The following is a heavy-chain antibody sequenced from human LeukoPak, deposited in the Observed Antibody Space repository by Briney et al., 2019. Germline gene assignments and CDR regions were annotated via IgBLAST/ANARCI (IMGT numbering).Heavy chain of an antibody. CDR3: ARGPWYYDFWSGWQEEGRPNWFDP. CDR2: IYTSGST. J-gene: IGHJ5*02. D-gene: IGHD3-3*01. V-gene: IGHV4-4*07. CDR1: GGSISSYY. Sequence: PSETLSLTCTVSGGSISSYYWSWIRQPAGKGLEWIGRIYTSGSTNYNPSLKSRVTMSVDTSKNQFSLKLSSVTAADTAVYYCARGPWYYDFWSGWQEEGRPNWFDPWGQGTLVTVSS.